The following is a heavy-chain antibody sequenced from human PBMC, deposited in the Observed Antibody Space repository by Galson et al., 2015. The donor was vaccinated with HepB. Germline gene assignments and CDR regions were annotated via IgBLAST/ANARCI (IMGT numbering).Heavy chain of an antibody. V-gene: IGHV4-31*03. D-gene: IGHD4-17*01. CDR2: INHSGST. Sequence: QVQLQESGPGLVKPSQTLSLTCTVSGGSISSGGYYWSWIRQHPGKGLEWIGYINHSGSTNYNPSLKSRVTISVDTSKNQFSLKLSSVTAADTAVYYCARGIRAASVTTPGLDYWGQGTLVTVSS. CDR1: GGSISSGGYY. J-gene: IGHJ4*02. CDR3: ARGIRAASVTTPGLDY.